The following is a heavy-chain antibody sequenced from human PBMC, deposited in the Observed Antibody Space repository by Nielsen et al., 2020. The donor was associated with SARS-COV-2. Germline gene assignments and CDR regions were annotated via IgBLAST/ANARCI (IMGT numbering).Heavy chain of an antibody. CDR3: ARDLEDEGYGY. CDR1: GFTFSSYG. J-gene: IGHJ4*02. V-gene: IGHV3-30*03. D-gene: IGHD5-12*01. CDR2: ISYDGSNK. Sequence: GESLKISCAASGFTFSSYGMHWVRQAPGKGLEWVAVISYDGSNKYYADSVKGRFTISRDNSKNTLYLQMNSLRAEDTAVYYCARDLEDEGYGYWGQGTLVTVSS.